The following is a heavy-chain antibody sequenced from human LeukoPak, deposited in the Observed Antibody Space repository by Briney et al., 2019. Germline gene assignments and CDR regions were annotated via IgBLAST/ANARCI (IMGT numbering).Heavy chain of an antibody. CDR1: GYTLTELS. V-gene: IGHV1-24*01. CDR2: FDPEDGET. Sequence: GASVKVSCKVSGYTLTELSMHWVRQAPGKGLEWMGGFDPEDGETIYAQKFQGRVTMTEDTSTDTAYMELSRLRSDDTAVYCCARGTRYSGSSHFDYWGQGTLVTVSS. CDR3: ARGTRYSGSSHFDY. J-gene: IGHJ4*02. D-gene: IGHD1-26*01.